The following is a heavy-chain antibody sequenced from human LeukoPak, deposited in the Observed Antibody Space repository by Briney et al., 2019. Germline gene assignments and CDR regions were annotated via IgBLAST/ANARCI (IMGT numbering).Heavy chain of an antibody. CDR1: GFTFSSYG. CDR2: IRYDGSNK. Sequence: GGSLRLSCAASGFTFSSYGMHWVRQAPGKGLEWVTFIRYDGSNKYYADSVKGRFTISRDNSKNTLYLQMNSLRAEDTAVYYCAKGIAAAGTKWESSYYFDYWGQGTLVTVSS. D-gene: IGHD6-13*01. J-gene: IGHJ4*02. V-gene: IGHV3-30*02. CDR3: AKGIAAAGTKWESSYYFDY.